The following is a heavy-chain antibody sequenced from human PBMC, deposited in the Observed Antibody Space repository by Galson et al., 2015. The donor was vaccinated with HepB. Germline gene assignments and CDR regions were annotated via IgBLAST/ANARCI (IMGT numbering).Heavy chain of an antibody. Sequence: SLRLSCAASGFTFSSYTMNWVRQAPGKGLEWVSSISSSSSYIYYADSVKGRFTISRDNAQNSLYLQMNSLRAEDTAVYYCARDLGYCFGGSCYSMDYWGQGTLVTVSS. CDR2: ISSSSSYI. J-gene: IGHJ4*02. CDR1: GFTFSSYT. V-gene: IGHV3-21*01. D-gene: IGHD2-15*01. CDR3: ARDLGYCFGGSCYSMDY.